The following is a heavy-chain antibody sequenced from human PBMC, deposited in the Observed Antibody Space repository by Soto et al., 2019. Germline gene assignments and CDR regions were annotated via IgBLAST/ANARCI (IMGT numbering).Heavy chain of an antibody. Sequence: SSETLSLTCAVSGGSISSGGYSWSWIRQPPGRGLEWIGYIYHTGSTYYNQSLKSRVTISVDRSKTQFSLMLTSVTAEDTAVYYCARSLFYYTRERGHYYYYYGVDVWGQGTAVTVS. J-gene: IGHJ6*02. CDR1: GGSISSGGYS. D-gene: IGHD3-3*01. CDR3: ARSLFYYTRERGHYYYYYGVDV. V-gene: IGHV4-30-2*01. CDR2: IYHTGST.